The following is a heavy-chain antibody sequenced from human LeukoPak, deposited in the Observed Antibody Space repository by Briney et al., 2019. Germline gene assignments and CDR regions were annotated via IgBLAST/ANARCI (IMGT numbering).Heavy chain of an antibody. CDR1: GASISSYY. D-gene: IGHD5-18*01. CDR2: INHSGST. V-gene: IGHV4-34*01. J-gene: IGHJ4*02. Sequence: SETLSLTCTVSGASISSYYWSWIRQPPGKGLEWIGEINHSGSTNYNPSLKSRVTISVDTSKNQFSLKLSSVTAADTAVYYCARGIGTWIQLWSRLGSYFDYWGQGTLVTVSS. CDR3: ARGIGTWIQLWSRLGSYFDY.